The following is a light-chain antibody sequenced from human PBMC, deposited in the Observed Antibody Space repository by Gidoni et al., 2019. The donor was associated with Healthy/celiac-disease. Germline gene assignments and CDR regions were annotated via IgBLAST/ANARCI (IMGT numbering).Light chain of an antibody. J-gene: IGKJ1*01. CDR2: AAS. Sequence: DIQMTQSPSSLSASVGDRVTITCRASQSISSYLNWYQQKPGKASKLLIYAASSLQSGVPSRFSGSGSGTDFTLTISSLQPEDFATYYCQQSYSTPGTFXQXTKVEIK. V-gene: IGKV1-39*01. CDR1: QSISSY. CDR3: QQSYSTPGT.